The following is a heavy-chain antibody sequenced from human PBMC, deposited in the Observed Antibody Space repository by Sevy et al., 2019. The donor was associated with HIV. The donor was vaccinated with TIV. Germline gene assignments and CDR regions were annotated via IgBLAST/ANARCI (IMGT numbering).Heavy chain of an antibody. CDR3: ARDHQRQWLVRGYFDY. Sequence: GGSLRLSCAASGFTFSSYAMHWVRQAPGKGLEWVALISYDGSNKYYADSVKGRFTISRDNSKNTLYLQMNSLRAEDTAVYYCARDHQRQWLVRGYFDYWGQGTLVTVSS. CDR1: GFTFSSYA. V-gene: IGHV3-30-3*01. J-gene: IGHJ4*02. D-gene: IGHD6-19*01. CDR2: ISYDGSNK.